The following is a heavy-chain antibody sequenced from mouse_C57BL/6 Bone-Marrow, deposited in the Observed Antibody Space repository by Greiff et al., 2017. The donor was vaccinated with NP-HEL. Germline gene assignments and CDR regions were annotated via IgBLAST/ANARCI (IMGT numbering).Heavy chain of an antibody. CDR2: ISDGGSYP. J-gene: IGHJ2*01. CDR1: GFTFRSSA. Sequence: EVQRVESGGGLVKPGGSLKLSCAASGFTFRSSAMSWVRQTPDKRLEWVATISDGGSYPSSPDNVKGRFTIARANAKNNLYLQRSHLKSEDTAMYYCARDLTGFDYWGQGTTLTVSA. D-gene: IGHD4-1*01. CDR3: ARDLTGFDY. V-gene: IGHV5-4*01.